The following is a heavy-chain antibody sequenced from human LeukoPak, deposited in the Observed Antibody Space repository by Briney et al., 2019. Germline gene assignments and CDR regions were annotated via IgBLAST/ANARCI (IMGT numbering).Heavy chain of an antibody. CDR2: ISGSGSSM. V-gene: IGHV3-11*01. CDR1: GFSFSESY. CDR3: ARGKRRFDY. J-gene: IGHJ4*02. Sequence: GGSLRLSCAASGFSFSESYMSWIRQTRGGGLVWVAYISGSGSSMYYADAVKGRFTISRDNARNSLYLYMSSLRADDTAVFYCARGKRRFDYWGQGTLVTVSS.